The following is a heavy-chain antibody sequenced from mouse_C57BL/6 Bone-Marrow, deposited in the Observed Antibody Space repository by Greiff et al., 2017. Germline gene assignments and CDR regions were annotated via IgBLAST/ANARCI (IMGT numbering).Heavy chain of an antibody. Sequence: VQLQQPGAELVMPGASVKLSCKASGYTFTSYWMHWVKQRPGQGLEWIGEIDPSDSYTNYNQKFKGKSTLTVDKSSSTAYMQLSSLTSEDSAVYYCARENYGSGYWFAYWGQGTLVTVSA. J-gene: IGHJ3*01. D-gene: IGHD1-1*01. CDR3: ARENYGSGYWFAY. CDR2: IDPSDSYT. V-gene: IGHV1-69*01. CDR1: GYTFTSYW.